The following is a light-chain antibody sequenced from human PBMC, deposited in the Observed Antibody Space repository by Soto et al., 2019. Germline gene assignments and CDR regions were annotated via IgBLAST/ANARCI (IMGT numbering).Light chain of an antibody. Sequence: QSVLTQPASVSGFPGQSITISCTGTSSDVGDYKYVCWYQQLPGRAPRLMIYEVSNRPSGVSNRFSGSKSGNTASLTISGLQAEDEGDYYCTSYSRSSPYVVFGGGTKVTVL. CDR2: EVS. J-gene: IGLJ2*01. V-gene: IGLV2-14*01. CDR3: TSYSRSSPYVV. CDR1: SSDVGDYKY.